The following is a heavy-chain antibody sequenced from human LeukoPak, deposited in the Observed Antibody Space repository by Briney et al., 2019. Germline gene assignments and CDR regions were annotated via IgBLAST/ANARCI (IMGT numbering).Heavy chain of an antibody. V-gene: IGHV7-4-1*02. Sequence: ASVKVSCKASGYTFTSYAMNWVRQARGQGLEWMGWINTNTGNPTYAQGFTGRFVFSLDTSVSTAYLQISSLKAEDTAVYYCARDMGESSWYRYNWFDPWGQGTLVTVSS. CDR1: GYTFTSYA. CDR2: INTNTGNP. D-gene: IGHD6-13*01. CDR3: ARDMGESSWYRYNWFDP. J-gene: IGHJ5*02.